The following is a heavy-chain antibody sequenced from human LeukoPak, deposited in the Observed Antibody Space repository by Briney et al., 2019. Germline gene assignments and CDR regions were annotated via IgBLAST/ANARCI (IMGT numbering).Heavy chain of an antibody. CDR3: ARGSHLGYRSSTSCYLQRRPFDP. Sequence: SETLSLTCAVYGGSFSGYYWSWIRQPPGKGLEWIGEINHSGSTNYNPSLKSRVTISVDTSKNQFSLKLSSVTAADTAVYYCARGSHLGYRSSTSCYLQRRPFDPWGQGTLVTVSS. CDR1: GGSFSGYY. CDR2: INHSGST. J-gene: IGHJ5*02. D-gene: IGHD2-2*01. V-gene: IGHV4-34*01.